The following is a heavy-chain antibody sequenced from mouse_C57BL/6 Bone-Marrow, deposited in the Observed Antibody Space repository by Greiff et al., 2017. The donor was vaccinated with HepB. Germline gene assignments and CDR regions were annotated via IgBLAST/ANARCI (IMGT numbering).Heavy chain of an antibody. CDR2: IDPNSGGT. J-gene: IGHJ1*03. CDR1: GYTSTSYW. Sequence: QVQLQQPGAELVKPGASVKLSCKASGYTSTSYWMHWVKQRPGRGLEWIGRIDPNSGGTKYNEKFKGKATLTADKSSSTAYMQLSSLTSEDSAVYFCARGVITTVVAPYFDVWGTGTTVTVSS. CDR3: ARGVITTVVAPYFDV. V-gene: IGHV1-62-3*01. D-gene: IGHD1-1*01.